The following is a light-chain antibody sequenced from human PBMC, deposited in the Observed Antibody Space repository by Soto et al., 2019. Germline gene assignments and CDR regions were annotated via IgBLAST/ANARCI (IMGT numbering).Light chain of an antibody. Sequence: DVQMTQSPSTLSGSVGDRVTITCRASQTISSWLAWYQQKPGKAPKLLIFHASSLESGVPSRFSGSGSGTEFTLTISGLLPEDFAAYHCQQLYTLPFTFGQGTRLEIK. J-gene: IGKJ5*01. CDR1: QTISSW. CDR2: HAS. V-gene: IGKV1-5*01. CDR3: QQLYTLPFT.